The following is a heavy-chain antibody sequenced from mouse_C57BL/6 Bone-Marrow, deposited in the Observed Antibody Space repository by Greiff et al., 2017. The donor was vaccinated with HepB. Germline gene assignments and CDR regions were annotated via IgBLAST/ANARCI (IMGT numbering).Heavy chain of an antibody. V-gene: IGHV5-6*01. D-gene: IGHD2-5*01. J-gene: IGHJ4*01. CDR2: ISSGGSYT. CDR3: ARLSYYSNYEDAMDY. Sequence: EVQWVESGGDLVKPGGSLKLSCAASGFTFSSYGMSWVRQTPDKRLEWVATISSGGSYTSYPDSVKGRFTISRDNAKNTLYLQMSSLKSEDTARYYCARLSYYSNYEDAMDYWGQGTSVTVSS. CDR1: GFTFSSYG.